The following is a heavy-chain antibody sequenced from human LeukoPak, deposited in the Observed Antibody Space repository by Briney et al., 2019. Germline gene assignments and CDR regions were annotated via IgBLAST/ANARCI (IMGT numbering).Heavy chain of an antibody. CDR1: GGSISSYY. CDR2: IYYSGST. Sequence: PSETLSLTCTVSGGSISSYYWSWIRQPPGKGLEWIGYIYYSGSTNYNPSLKSRVTISVDTSKNQFSLKLSSVTAADTAVYYCARADSSSWYSGAFDIWGQGTMVTVSS. V-gene: IGHV4-59*12. J-gene: IGHJ3*02. CDR3: ARADSSSWYSGAFDI. D-gene: IGHD6-13*01.